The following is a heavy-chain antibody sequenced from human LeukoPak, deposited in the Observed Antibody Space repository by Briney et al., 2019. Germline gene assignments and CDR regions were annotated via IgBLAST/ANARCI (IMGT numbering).Heavy chain of an antibody. CDR2: INPNSGGT. CDR1: GYTFTSYG. CDR3: AWFPSGSSGYYYKDAFDI. V-gene: IGHV1-2*02. J-gene: IGHJ3*02. Sequence: ASVKVSCKASGYTFTSYGISWVRQAPGQGLEWMGWINPNSGGTNYAQKFQGRVTMTRDTSISTAYMELSRLRSDDTAVYYCAWFPSGSSGYYYKDAFDIWGQGTMVTVSS. D-gene: IGHD3-22*01.